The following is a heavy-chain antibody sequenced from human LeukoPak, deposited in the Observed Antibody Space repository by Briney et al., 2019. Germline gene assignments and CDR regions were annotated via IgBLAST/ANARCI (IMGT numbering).Heavy chain of an antibody. J-gene: IGHJ4*02. CDR1: GFTFSNYW. CDR3: AKSPLIWGSYLLGDY. V-gene: IGHV3-74*01. Sequence: GGSLRLSCAASGFTFSNYWMHWVRQDPGKGLVWVSRINSDGSSTSYADSVKGRFTISGDNSKNTLYLQMNSLRAEDTAVYYCAKSPLIWGSYLLGDYWGQGTLVTVSS. D-gene: IGHD3-16*02. CDR2: INSDGSST.